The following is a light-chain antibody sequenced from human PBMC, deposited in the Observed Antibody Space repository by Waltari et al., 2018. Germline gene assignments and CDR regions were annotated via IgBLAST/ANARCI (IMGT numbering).Light chain of an antibody. CDR2: DVF. V-gene: IGLV2-14*01. J-gene: IGLJ3*02. Sequence: QSALTQPAPVSASPGQSIPISCTGTRRHVGFYKYLSWYQQRPGKAPKLIIYDVFERPSGVSNRFSGSKSGNTASLTISGLLAEDEADYYGNSYAGSSSWVFGGGTKLTVL. CDR3: NSYAGSSSWV. CDR1: RRHVGFYKY.